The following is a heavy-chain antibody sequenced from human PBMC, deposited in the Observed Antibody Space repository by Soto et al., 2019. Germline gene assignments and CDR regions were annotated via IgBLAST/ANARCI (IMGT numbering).Heavy chain of an antibody. CDR3: ARSAAGRYYYYYCMDV. V-gene: IGHV3-53*02. CDR1: GFTVSSNY. J-gene: IGHJ6*02. D-gene: IGHD6-13*01. Sequence: EVQLVETGGGLIQPGGSLRLSCAASGFTVSSNYMSWVRQAPGKGLEWVSVIYSGGSTYYADSVKGRFTISRDNSKNTLYLQMNSLRADDTAVYYCARSAAGRYYYYYCMDVWGQGTTVTVSS. CDR2: IYSGGST.